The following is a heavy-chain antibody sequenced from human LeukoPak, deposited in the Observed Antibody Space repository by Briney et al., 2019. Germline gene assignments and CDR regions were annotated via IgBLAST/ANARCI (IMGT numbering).Heavy chain of an antibody. J-gene: IGHJ4*02. V-gene: IGHV3-64*01. D-gene: IGHD5-12*01. CDR2: ISSNGGST. CDR3: ARDLLVAPGY. CDR1: GFTFSSYA. Sequence: GGSLRLSCAASGFTFSSYAMHWVRQAPGKGLEYVSAISSNGGSTYYANSVKGRFTISRDNSKNTLYLQMGSLRAEDMAVYYCARDLLVAPGYWGQGTLVTVSS.